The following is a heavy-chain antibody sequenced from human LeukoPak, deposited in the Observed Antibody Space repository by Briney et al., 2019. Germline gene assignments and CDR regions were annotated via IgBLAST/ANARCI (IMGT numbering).Heavy chain of an antibody. J-gene: IGHJ6*02. CDR2: IKHGGGEK. CDR3: ARSIGSYYTMDV. D-gene: IGHD3-22*01. CDR1: GFTFSSYW. V-gene: IGHV3-7*03. Sequence: GGSLRLSCAASGFTFSSYWMSWVRQAPGKGLEWVANIKHGGGEKYYVDSVKGRFTISRDNAKNSLYLQMNSLRAEDTAVYYCARSIGSYYTMDVWGQGTTVTVSS.